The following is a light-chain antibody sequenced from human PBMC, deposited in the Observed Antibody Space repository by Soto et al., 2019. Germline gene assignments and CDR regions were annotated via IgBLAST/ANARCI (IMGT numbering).Light chain of an antibody. CDR2: GAS. Sequence: EIVMTQSPATLSVSPGERATLFCGASQSLSSNLAWYQQKPGQAPRLLIYGASTRATGIPARFSGSGSGTEFTLTISSLQSEDSAVFFCQQYDKWPVTFGPGTKVHIQ. V-gene: IGKV3-15*01. J-gene: IGKJ3*01. CDR3: QQYDKWPVT. CDR1: QSLSSN.